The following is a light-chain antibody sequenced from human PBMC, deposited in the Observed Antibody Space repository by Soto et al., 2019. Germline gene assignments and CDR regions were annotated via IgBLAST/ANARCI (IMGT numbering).Light chain of an antibody. V-gene: IGKV3-20*01. Sequence: EVVLTQSPDTLSLSPGEIATLSCGASQSVNSNYLAWFQQKPGQAPKLLIYGASNRATGIPDRFSGSGSGTDFTLTISRLEPEDFAVYYCQQYVNSPGTFGQGTKVEIK. CDR2: GAS. CDR3: QQYVNSPGT. J-gene: IGKJ1*01. CDR1: QSVNSNY.